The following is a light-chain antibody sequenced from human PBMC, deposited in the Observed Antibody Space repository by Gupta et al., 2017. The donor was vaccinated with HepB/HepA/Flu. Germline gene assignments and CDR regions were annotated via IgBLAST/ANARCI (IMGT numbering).Light chain of an antibody. CDR3: QQSFSAPLT. CDR1: QSISRY. V-gene: IGKV1-39*01. J-gene: IGKJ4*01. Sequence: DIQMTQSPSSLSASVGDRITITCRASQSISRYLNWYQQRPGKAPKLLIYMASSFQSGVPSRFSGSGSGTDFTLTIIRLQPEDFASYYCQQSFSAPLTFGGGTKVEIK. CDR2: MAS.